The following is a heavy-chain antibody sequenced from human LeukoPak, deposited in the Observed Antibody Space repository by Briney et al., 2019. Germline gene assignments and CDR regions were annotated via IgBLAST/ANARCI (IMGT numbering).Heavy chain of an antibody. D-gene: IGHD3-22*01. J-gene: IGHJ4*02. CDR1: GGTLSSYA. V-gene: IGHV1-69*05. CDR3: ARGDYYDSSGYYRLQLDY. Sequence: SVKLSCKASGGTLSSYAISWVRQAPGQGLEWMGGIIPIFGTANYAQKFQGRVTITTDESTSTAYMELSSLRSEDTAVYYCARGDYYDSSGYYRLQLDYWGQGTLVTVSS. CDR2: IIPIFGTA.